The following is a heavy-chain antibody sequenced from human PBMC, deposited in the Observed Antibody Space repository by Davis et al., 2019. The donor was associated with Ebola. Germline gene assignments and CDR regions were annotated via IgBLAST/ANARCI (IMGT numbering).Heavy chain of an antibody. V-gene: IGHV1-18*01. CDR3: ARGITMIRGEGWFDP. CDR2: ISAYNGNT. J-gene: IGHJ5*02. D-gene: IGHD3-10*01. CDR1: GYSFTSYG. Sequence: AASVKVSCKASGYSFTSYGINWVRQAPGQGLEWMGWISAYNGNTNYAQKVQGRVTMTTDTSTSTAYMELRSLRSDDTALNYCARGITMIRGEGWFDPWGQGTLVTVSS.